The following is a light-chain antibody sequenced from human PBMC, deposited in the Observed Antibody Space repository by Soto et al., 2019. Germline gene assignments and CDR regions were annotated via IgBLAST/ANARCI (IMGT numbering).Light chain of an antibody. V-gene: IGLV2-14*01. J-gene: IGLJ3*02. Sequence: QSVLTQPASVSGSPGQSITISCTGTSSDVGSYNYVSWYQQHPAKAPKLVIYDVSNRPSGVSHRYSGSKSGNTASLTISGLQSEDEADYYCSSYISSSTRVFGGETKLTVL. CDR2: DVS. CDR3: SSYISSSTRV. CDR1: SSDVGSYNY.